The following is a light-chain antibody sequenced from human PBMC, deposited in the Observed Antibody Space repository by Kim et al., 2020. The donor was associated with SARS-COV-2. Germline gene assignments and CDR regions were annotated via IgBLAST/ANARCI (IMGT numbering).Light chain of an antibody. V-gene: IGKV3-20*01. CDR2: DAS. CDR3: QQYGNSPRT. CDR1: QSVSSSY. J-gene: IGKJ1*01. Sequence: ETVLTQSPGALTLSPGERATLSCRASQSVSSSYLAWYQQKPGQAPRLLIYDASSRATGISDRFSGSGSGTDFTLTISRLEPEDFAVYYCQQYGNSPRTFGQWTKVDI.